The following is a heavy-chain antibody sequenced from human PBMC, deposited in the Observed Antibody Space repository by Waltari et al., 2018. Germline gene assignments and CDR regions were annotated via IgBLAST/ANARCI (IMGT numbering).Heavy chain of an antibody. CDR2: IIPIFGTA. Sequence: QVQLVQSGAEVKKPGSSVKVSCKASGGTFSSYAISWVRQAPGQGLEWMGGIIPIFGTANYAQKVQGRVTITADKSTSTAYMELSSLRSEDTAVYYCASYSDCSGGSCYSDYWGQGTLVTVSS. V-gene: IGHV1-69*14. CDR3: ASYSDCSGGSCYSDY. J-gene: IGHJ4*02. CDR1: GGTFSSYA. D-gene: IGHD2-15*01.